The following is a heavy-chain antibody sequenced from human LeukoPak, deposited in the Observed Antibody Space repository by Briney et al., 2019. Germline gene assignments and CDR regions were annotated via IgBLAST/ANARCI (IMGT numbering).Heavy chain of an antibody. CDR1: GFTFSSYA. J-gene: IGHJ4*02. D-gene: IGHD6-13*01. V-gene: IGHV3-23*01. Sequence: GGSLRLSCAASGFTFSSYAMSWVRQAPGKGLEWVSAISGSGGSTYYADSVKGRFTISRGNSKNTLYLQMNSLRAEDTAVYYCAREGSSGWYAYWGQGTLVTVSS. CDR2: ISGSGGST. CDR3: AREGSSGWYAY.